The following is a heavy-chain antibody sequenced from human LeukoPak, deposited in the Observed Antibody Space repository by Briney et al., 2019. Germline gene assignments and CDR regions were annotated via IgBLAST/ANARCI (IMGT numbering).Heavy chain of an antibody. V-gene: IGHV1-8*01. CDR2: MNPNSGNT. J-gene: IGHJ4*02. CDR3: ARRRGWPNYFDY. D-gene: IGHD6-19*01. Sequence: ASVKVSCKASGYTFTNYDSNWVRQATGHGREWMGWMNPNSGNTGYAQKFQGRVTMTRNTSITTAYMELSSLRSEDTAVYYCARRRGWPNYFDYWGQGTLVTVSS. CDR1: GYTFTNYD.